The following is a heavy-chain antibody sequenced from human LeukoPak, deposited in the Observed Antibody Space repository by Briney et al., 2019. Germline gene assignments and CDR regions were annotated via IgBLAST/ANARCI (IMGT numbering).Heavy chain of an antibody. CDR2: IYYSGST. V-gene: IGHV4-39*01. J-gene: IGHJ4*02. CDR3: ARVSSSDDSGSYLDY. D-gene: IGHD1-26*01. Sequence: SETLSLTCTVSGGSISSSSYYWGWIRQPPGKGLEWIGSIYYSGSTYYNPSLKSRVTISVDTSKNQFSLKLSSVTAADTAVYYCARVSSSDDSGSYLDYWGQGTLVTVSS. CDR1: GGSISSSSYY.